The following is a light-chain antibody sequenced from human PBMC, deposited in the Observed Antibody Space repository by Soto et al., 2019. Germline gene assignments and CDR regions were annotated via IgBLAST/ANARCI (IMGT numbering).Light chain of an antibody. Sequence: EIVLPQSPGTLSLSPGERATLSCRASQSVSSRDLAWYQQKPGQAPRLLIYATSSRATGIPDRFSGSGSGTDFTLTISRLEPEDFAVYYCQQYDNSPGYTFGQGTKLEIE. J-gene: IGKJ2*01. CDR1: QSVSSRD. CDR2: ATS. V-gene: IGKV3-20*01. CDR3: QQYDNSPGYT.